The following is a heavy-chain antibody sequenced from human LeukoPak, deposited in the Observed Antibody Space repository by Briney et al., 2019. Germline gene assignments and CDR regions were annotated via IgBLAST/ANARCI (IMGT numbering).Heavy chain of an antibody. Sequence: GGSLRLSCAASGFIFSNYSMNWVRQAPGKGLEWISYISSSSNTINNAASVRGRFTISRDNAKNSLYLQMDSLRAEDTAVYYCARSAVAGVWAWGQGTLVTVSS. V-gene: IGHV3-48*01. CDR1: GFIFSNYS. J-gene: IGHJ5*02. CDR2: ISSSSNTI. CDR3: ARSAVAGVWA. D-gene: IGHD6-19*01.